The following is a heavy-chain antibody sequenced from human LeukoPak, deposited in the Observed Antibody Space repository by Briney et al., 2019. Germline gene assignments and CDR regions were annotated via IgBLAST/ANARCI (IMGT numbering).Heavy chain of an antibody. D-gene: IGHD5-18*01. J-gene: IGHJ4*02. CDR3: SKDKIQLWWLYYFDY. V-gene: IGHV3-9*01. Sequence: GGSLRLSCAASGFTFDDYSMHWVRQAPGKGLEWVSGIRWNSGSIGYADSVKGRFTISRDNAKNSLYLQMNSLRAEDTALYYCSKDKIQLWWLYYFDYWGQGTLVTVSS. CDR2: IRWNSGSI. CDR1: GFTFDDYS.